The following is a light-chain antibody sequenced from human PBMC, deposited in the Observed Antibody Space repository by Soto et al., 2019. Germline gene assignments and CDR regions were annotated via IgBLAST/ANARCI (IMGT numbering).Light chain of an antibody. V-gene: IGKV1-39*01. CDR3: QQSYGTPLT. CDR1: QSISNY. Sequence: DMEMTQSPSSLSASVGDRVTITCRASQSISNYLNWYQHKPGKVPQHLIYAASSLQSGVPTRFSGSGSGTDFTLTINSLQPEDFATYYCQQSYGTPLTFGGGTKIEIK. CDR2: AAS. J-gene: IGKJ4*01.